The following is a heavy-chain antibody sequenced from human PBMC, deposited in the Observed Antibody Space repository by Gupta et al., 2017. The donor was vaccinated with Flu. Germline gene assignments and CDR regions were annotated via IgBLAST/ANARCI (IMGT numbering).Heavy chain of an antibody. D-gene: IGHD1-7*01. J-gene: IGHJ4*02. CDR3: TTVAYNWNYDYFDY. CDR1: GFTFRNAW. CDR2: IKSKTDGGTT. V-gene: IGHV3-15*01. Sequence: EVQLVESGGGLVKPGGSLRLSCAASGFTFRNAWMSWVRQAPGKGLEWVGRIKSKTDGGTTDYAAPVKGRFTISRDDSKNTLYLQMNSLKTEDTAVYYCTTVAYNWNYDYFDYWGQGTLVTVSS.